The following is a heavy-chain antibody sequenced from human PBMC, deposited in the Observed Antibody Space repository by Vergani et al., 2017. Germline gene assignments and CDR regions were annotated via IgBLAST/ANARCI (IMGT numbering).Heavy chain of an antibody. CDR2: ISYDGSNK. CDR3: AKDGISGYCSGGSCCWGYFDY. D-gene: IGHD2-15*01. V-gene: IGHV3-30*18. J-gene: IGHJ4*02. CDR1: GFTFSSYG. Sequence: QVQLVESGGGVVQPGRSLRLSCAASGFTFSSYGMHWVRQAPGKGLEWVAVISYDGSNKYYADSVKGRFTISRDNSKNTLYLQMNSLRAEDTAVYYCAKDGISGYCSGGSCCWGYFDYWGQGTLVTVSS.